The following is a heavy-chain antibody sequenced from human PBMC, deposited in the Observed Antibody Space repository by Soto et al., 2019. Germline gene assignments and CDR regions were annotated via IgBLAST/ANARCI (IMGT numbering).Heavy chain of an antibody. CDR3: AREPDLRGNPRGPFDY. Sequence: QVQLVQSGAEVKKPGSSVKVSCKASGGTFSSYAISWVRQAPGQGLEWMGGITPIFGTANYAQKFQGRVTVNAEQFTGTGYMGLGRLGSGETAVYLRAREPDLRGNPRGPFDYWGPGTLGTVS. D-gene: IGHD2-15*01. CDR1: GGTFSSYA. V-gene: IGHV1-69*01. CDR2: ITPIFGTA. J-gene: IGHJ4*02.